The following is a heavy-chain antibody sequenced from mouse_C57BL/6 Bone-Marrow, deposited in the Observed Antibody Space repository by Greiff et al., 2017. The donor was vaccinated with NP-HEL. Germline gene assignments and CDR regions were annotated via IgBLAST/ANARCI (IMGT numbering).Heavy chain of an antibody. CDR1: GYTFTSYW. J-gene: IGHJ3*01. V-gene: IGHV1-53*01. CDR2: INPSNGDT. Sequence: QVQLQQPGTELVKPGASVKLSCKASGYTFTSYWMHWVKQRPGQGLEWIGNINPSNGDTNYNEKFKSKATLTVAKSSSTAYMQLRSLTSEDSAVYYCARPHYYGSSSWFAYWGQGTLVTVSA. CDR3: ARPHYYGSSSWFAY. D-gene: IGHD1-1*01.